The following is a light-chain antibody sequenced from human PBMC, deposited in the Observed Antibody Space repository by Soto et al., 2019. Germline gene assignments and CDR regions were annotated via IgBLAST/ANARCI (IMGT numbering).Light chain of an antibody. CDR1: QSIISC. CDR2: DAS. J-gene: IGKJ1*01. Sequence: DIQMTQSPSTLSASVGDRVTITCLASQSIISCLAWYQQKPGKAPKVLIYDASSLESGVPSRFSGSGSGTEFTLTISSLQPDDFATYYCQQYNSYSTWTFGQGTKVDNK. V-gene: IGKV1-5*01. CDR3: QQYNSYSTWT.